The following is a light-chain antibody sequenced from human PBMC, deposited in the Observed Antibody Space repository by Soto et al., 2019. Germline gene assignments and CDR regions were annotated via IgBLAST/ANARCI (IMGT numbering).Light chain of an antibody. CDR1: QNIHTF. Sequence: DIQMTQSPSSLSASVGDRVTITCRASQNIHTFLNWYQQKPGKAPKLLIYAAYILHSGVPSRFSGSGSGTDFTLTISSLQPEDFATYYCQERYSTPMYTFGQGTKREI. V-gene: IGKV1-39*01. CDR3: QERYSTPMYT. J-gene: IGKJ2*01. CDR2: AAY.